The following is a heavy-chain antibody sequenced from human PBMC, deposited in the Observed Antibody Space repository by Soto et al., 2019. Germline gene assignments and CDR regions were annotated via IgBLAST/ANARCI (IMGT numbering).Heavy chain of an antibody. Sequence: GSLRLSCAASGFTFSSYAMSWVRQAPGKGLEWVSAISGSGGSTYYADSVKGRFTISRDNSKNTLYLQMNSLRAEDTAVYYCAKWSIAVAGTDYYYYGMDVWGQGTTVTVSS. V-gene: IGHV3-23*01. CDR2: ISGSGGST. CDR3: AKWSIAVAGTDYYYYGMDV. J-gene: IGHJ6*02. D-gene: IGHD6-19*01. CDR1: GFTFSSYA.